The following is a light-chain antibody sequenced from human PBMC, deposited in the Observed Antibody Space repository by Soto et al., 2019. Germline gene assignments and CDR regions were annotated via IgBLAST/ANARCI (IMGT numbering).Light chain of an antibody. Sequence: ESVLTQSPDTLALSPGERAALSCRASQSVGTSLVWYQQKPGLGPMLLISDASVRATGIPASFSGSGSGTDFTLTSSSLDREDFAIYYCRQLSNCPLTFGGRTKVELK. J-gene: IGKJ4*01. CDR1: QSVGTS. CDR3: RQLSNCPLT. CDR2: DAS. V-gene: IGKV3-11*01.